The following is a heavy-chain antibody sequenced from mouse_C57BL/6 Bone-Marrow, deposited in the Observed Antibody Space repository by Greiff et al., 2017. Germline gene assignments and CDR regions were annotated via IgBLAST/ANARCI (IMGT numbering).Heavy chain of an antibody. J-gene: IGHJ1*03. V-gene: IGHV1-5*01. CDR2: ISPGNSDT. D-gene: IGHD2-4*01. CDR1: GYTFTSYW. CDR3: TRDYDYEDWYFDV. Sequence: VQLQQSGTVLARPGASVKMSCKTSGYTFTSYWMHWVHQRPGKGLEWIGAISPGNSDTSYNQKFKGKAKLTAVTSADTAYMELSSLTNEDSVVYYCTRDYDYEDWYFDVWGTGTTVTVSS.